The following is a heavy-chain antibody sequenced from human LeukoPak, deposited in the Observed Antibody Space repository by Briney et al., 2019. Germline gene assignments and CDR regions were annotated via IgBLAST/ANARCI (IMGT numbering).Heavy chain of an antibody. J-gene: IGHJ4*02. V-gene: IGHV3-48*01. CDR1: GFTFSDYS. CDR2: ISSSSSAI. Sequence: GGSLRLSCAASGFTFSDYSMNWVRQAPGKGLEWVSYISSSSSAIYYADSVKGRFTISRDNAKNSLYLQMNSPRAEDTAVYYCARPAYCGGNCYYFPDYWGQGTLVTVSS. CDR3: ARPAYCGGNCYYFPDY. D-gene: IGHD2-21*02.